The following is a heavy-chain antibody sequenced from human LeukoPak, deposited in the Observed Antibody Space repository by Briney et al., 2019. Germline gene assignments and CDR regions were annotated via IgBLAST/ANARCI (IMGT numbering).Heavy chain of an antibody. D-gene: IGHD4-17*01. V-gene: IGHV3-33*01. Sequence: PGRSLRLSCAASGFTFSSYGMHWVRQAPGKGLEWVAVIWYDGSNKYYADSVKGRFTISRDNSKNTLYLQMNSPRAEDTAVYYCARNQDYGVYNSVGAFDIWGQGTMVTVSS. CDR2: IWYDGSNK. J-gene: IGHJ3*02. CDR1: GFTFSSYG. CDR3: ARNQDYGVYNSVGAFDI.